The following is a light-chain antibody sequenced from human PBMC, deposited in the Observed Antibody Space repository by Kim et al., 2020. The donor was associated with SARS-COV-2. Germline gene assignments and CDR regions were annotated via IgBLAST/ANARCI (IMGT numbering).Light chain of an antibody. CDR3: QQRSNWPPT. Sequence: EIVLTQSPATLSLSPGERATLCRASQSVTKYLAWYQQKPGQAPRLLIYDTSSRATDLPARFSGSGSGTEFTLTISSLEPEDFAVYYCQQRSNWPPTFGQGTRLEIK. CDR2: DTS. V-gene: IGKV3-11*01. CDR1: QSVTKY. J-gene: IGKJ5*01.